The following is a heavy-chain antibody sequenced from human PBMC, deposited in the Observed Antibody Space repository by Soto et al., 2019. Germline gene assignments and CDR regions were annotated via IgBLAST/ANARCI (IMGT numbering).Heavy chain of an antibody. J-gene: IGHJ4*02. CDR2: ISAYNGNT. D-gene: IGHD3-9*01. CDR1: GYTFTSYG. CDR3: ARYSPVYFDWLSSAIAVIPGDY. Sequence: ASVKVSCKASGYTFTSYGISWVRQAPGQGLEWMGWISAYNGNTNYAQKLQGRVTMTTDTSTSTAYMELRSLRSDDTAVYYCARYSPVYFDWLSSAIAVIPGDYWGQGTLVTVSA. V-gene: IGHV1-18*01.